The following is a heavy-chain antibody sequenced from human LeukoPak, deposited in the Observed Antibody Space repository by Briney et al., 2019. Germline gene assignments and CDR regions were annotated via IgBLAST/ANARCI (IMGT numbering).Heavy chain of an antibody. D-gene: IGHD6-19*01. CDR3: ARAGIAVAVYYYYMDV. J-gene: IGHJ6*03. V-gene: IGHV1-2*02. Sequence: ASVKVSCKASGYTFTGYYMHWVRQAPGQGLEWMGWINPNSGGTNYAQKFYARVTMTRDTSISTAYMELSRLRSDDTAVYYCARAGIAVAVYYYYMDVWGKGTTVTISS. CDR2: INPNSGGT. CDR1: GYTFTGYY.